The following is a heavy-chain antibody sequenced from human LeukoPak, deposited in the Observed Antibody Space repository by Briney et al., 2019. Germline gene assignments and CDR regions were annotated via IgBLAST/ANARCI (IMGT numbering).Heavy chain of an antibody. CDR2: ISSSGSTI. D-gene: IGHD6-13*01. CDR3: AREGYSSSWYVPIYYYYYMDV. CDR1: GFTFSDYY. Sequence: GGSLRLSCAASGFTFSDYYMSWIRQAPGKGLEWVSYISSSGSTIYYADSVKGRFTISRDYAKNSLYLQMNSLRAEDTAVYYCAREGYSSSWYVPIYYYYYMDVWGKGTTVTISS. J-gene: IGHJ6*03. V-gene: IGHV3-11*01.